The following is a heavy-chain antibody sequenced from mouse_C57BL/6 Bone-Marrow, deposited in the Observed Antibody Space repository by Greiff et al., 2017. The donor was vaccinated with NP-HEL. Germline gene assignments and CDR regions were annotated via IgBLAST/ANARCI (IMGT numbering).Heavy chain of an antibody. V-gene: IGHV3-8*01. CDR2: ISYSGST. CDR3: ARYAYYGSSPYFDV. CDR1: GYSITSDY. D-gene: IGHD1-1*01. Sequence: EVKLMESGPGLAKPSQTLSLTCSVTGYSITSDYWNWIRKFPGNKLEYMGYISYSGSTYYNPSLYSRISITRDTSKNQYYLQLNSVTTEDTATYYCARYAYYGSSPYFDVWGTGTTVTVSS. J-gene: IGHJ1*03.